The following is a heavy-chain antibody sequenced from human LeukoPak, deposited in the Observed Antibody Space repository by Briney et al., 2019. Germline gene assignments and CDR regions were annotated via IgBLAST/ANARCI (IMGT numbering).Heavy chain of an antibody. J-gene: IGHJ4*02. D-gene: IGHD3-10*01. CDR1: GYSFTSYY. Sequence: ASVKVSCKASGYSFTSYYVHWVRQAPGQGLEWMGIINPGNGDTVYAQKFQGRVTMTRDTSTSTVYMELNSLTSDNMAVYYCTRFGESHFDYWGQGTLVTVSS. V-gene: IGHV1-46*01. CDR3: TRFGESHFDY. CDR2: INPGNGDT.